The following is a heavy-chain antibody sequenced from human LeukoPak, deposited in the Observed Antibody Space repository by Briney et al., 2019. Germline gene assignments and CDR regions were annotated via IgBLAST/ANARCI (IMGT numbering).Heavy chain of an antibody. Sequence: SETLSLTCTVSGGSISSYYWSWIRQPPGKGLEWIGYIYYSGSTNYNTSLKSRVTISVDTSKNQFSLKLSSVTAADTAVYYCARHVTELAVYYFDYWGQGTLVTVSS. D-gene: IGHD3-10*01. CDR3: ARHVTELAVYYFDY. J-gene: IGHJ4*02. CDR1: GGSISSYY. CDR2: IYYSGST. V-gene: IGHV4-59*08.